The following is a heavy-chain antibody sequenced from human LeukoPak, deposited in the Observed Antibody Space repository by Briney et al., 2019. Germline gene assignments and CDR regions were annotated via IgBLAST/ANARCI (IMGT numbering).Heavy chain of an antibody. CDR1: GGSISSYY. J-gene: IGHJ4*02. D-gene: IGHD5-12*01. CDR3: ASGGGYSGYDFGY. V-gene: IGHV4-59*01. CDR2: IYYSRST. Sequence: AETLSLTCTVSGGSISSYYWSWIRQPPGKGLEWVGYIYYSRSTNYNPSLKSRVTISVDTSKNQFFLNLSSVTAADTAVYYCASGGGYSGYDFGYWGQGTLVTVSS.